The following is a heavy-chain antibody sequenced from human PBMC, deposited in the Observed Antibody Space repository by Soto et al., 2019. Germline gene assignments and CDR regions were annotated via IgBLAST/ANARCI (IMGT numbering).Heavy chain of an antibody. J-gene: IGHJ3*02. V-gene: IGHV1-69*02. Sequence: QVQLVQSGAELTKPGSSVKVSCKESGGTFSTYSRFWVRQAPGQGLEWMGRIIPMLGVRNYAQRFQDRVTINADKSTATVHMELSSLRSEDTALYYCTIGSWSGEVFDIWGQGRMVTVSS. CDR1: GGTFSTYS. D-gene: IGHD2-21*01. CDR3: TIGSWSGEVFDI. CDR2: IIPMLGVR.